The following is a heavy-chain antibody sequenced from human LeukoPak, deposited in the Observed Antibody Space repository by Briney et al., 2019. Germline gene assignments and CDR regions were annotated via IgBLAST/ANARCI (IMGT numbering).Heavy chain of an antibody. V-gene: IGHV4-4*02. J-gene: IGHJ4*02. CDR1: GGSISSSDW. CDR3: ARGEWDLLFDY. D-gene: IGHD1-26*01. CDR2: IYHSGST. Sequence: TSETLSLTCAVSGGSISSSDWWAWVRQPPGEGLEWIGEIYHSGSTKYNPSLKSRVTISVDTSKNQFSLKLSSVTAADTAVYYCARGEWDLLFDYWGQGTLVTVSS.